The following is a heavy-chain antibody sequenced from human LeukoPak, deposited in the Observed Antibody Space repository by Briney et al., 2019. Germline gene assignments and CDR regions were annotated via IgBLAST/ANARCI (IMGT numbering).Heavy chain of an antibody. V-gene: IGHV4-59*01. J-gene: IGHJ4*02. CDR1: GGSISSYY. Sequence: SETLSLTCAVCGGSISSYYWSWIRQPPGKGLEWIGFFYYSGSTNYNPSLKSRVTISVGTSKNHFSLKLSSVTAADTAVYYCARGPGGYSYGYYFDYWGQGTLVTVSS. CDR3: ARGPGGYSYGYYFDY. CDR2: FYYSGST. D-gene: IGHD5-18*01.